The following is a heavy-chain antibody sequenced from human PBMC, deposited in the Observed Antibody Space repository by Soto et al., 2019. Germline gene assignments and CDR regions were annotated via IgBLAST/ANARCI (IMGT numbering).Heavy chain of an antibody. J-gene: IGHJ6*02. D-gene: IGHD1-26*01. Sequence: QVQLQESGPGLVKPSGTLSLTCAVSGGSISSSNWWSWVRQPPGKGLEWIGEIYHSGSTNYNPSLKSRGTRSVDKSKNQFSLKLRSVTAADTAVYYCARVSGSYYYGMDVWGQGTTVTVSS. CDR1: GGSISSSNW. V-gene: IGHV4-4*02. CDR3: ARVSGSYYYGMDV. CDR2: IYHSGST.